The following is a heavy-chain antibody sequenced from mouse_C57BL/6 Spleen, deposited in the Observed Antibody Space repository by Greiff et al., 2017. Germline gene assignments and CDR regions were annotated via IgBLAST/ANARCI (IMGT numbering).Heavy chain of an antibody. CDR3: ARSWTGYFDY. J-gene: IGHJ2*01. Sequence: QVQLQQSGAELARPGASVKMSCKASGYTFTSYTMHWVKQRPGQGLEWIGDINPSSGYTKYNQKFKDKATLTADKSSSTAYMQLSSLTSEDSAVYYCARSWTGYFDYWGQGTTLTVSS. CDR2: INPSSGYT. CDR1: GYTFTSYT. V-gene: IGHV1-4*01.